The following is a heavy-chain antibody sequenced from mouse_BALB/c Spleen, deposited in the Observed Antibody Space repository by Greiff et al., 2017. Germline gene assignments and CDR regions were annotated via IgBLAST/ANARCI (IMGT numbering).Heavy chain of an antibody. CDR2: ISYDGSN. CDR1: GYSITSGYY. J-gene: IGHJ4*01. D-gene: IGHD3-3*01. Sequence: EVKLMESGPGLVKPSQSLSLTCSVTGYSITSGYYWNWIRQFPGNKLEWMGYISYDGSNNYNPSLKNRISITRDTSKNQFFLKLNSVTTEDTATYYCARGGPRQRGTYAMDYWGQGTSVTVSS. V-gene: IGHV3-6*02. CDR3: ARGGPRQRGTYAMDY.